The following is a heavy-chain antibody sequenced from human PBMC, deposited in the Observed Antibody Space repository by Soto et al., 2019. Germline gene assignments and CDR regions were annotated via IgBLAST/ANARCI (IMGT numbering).Heavy chain of an antibody. CDR2: ISAYNGNT. CDR3: ARGSPRRAMDAFDI. J-gene: IGHJ3*02. V-gene: IGHV1-18*04. CDR1: CYTSTSYC. Sequence: ASVKVSFKASCYTSTSYCISWFRQAPGQGLEWMGWISAYNGNTNYAQKLQGRVTMTTDTSTSTAYMELRSLRSDDTAVYYCARGSPRRAMDAFDIWGQGTMVTVSS.